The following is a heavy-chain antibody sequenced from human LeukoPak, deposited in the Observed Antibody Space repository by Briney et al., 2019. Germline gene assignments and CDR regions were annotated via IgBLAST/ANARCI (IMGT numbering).Heavy chain of an antibody. Sequence: SETLSLTCAVSGGSISSSNWWSWVRQPPGKGLEWIREIYHSGSTYYNPSLKSRVTISVDTSKNQFSLKLSSVTAADTAVYYCARLDPDFWSGYKIDYWGQGTLVTVSS. D-gene: IGHD3-3*01. CDR2: IYHSGST. CDR1: GGSISSSNW. V-gene: IGHV4-4*02. CDR3: ARLDPDFWSGYKIDY. J-gene: IGHJ4*02.